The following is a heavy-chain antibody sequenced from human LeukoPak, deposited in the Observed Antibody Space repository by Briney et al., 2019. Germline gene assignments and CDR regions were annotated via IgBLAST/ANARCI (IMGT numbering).Heavy chain of an antibody. CDR2: IDWNSGNT. J-gene: IGHJ3*02. CDR1: GFTFDNYA. CDR3: AKDRNIRDLDSLDI. D-gene: IGHD3/OR15-3a*01. Sequence: PGRSLRLSCAASGFTFDNYAMHWVRQPPGKGLEWVAAIDWNSGNTGYADSVKGRFTISRDNAKNSLYLQMNSLRVEDTALYYCAKDRNIRDLDSLDIWGQGTMVTV. V-gene: IGHV3-9*01.